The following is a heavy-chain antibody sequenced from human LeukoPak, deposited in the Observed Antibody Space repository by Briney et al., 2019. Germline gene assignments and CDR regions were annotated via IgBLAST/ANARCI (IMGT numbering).Heavy chain of an antibody. J-gene: IGHJ5*02. CDR3: ATARRRYDFWSGYSANNWFDP. Sequence: ASVKVSCKASGYTFPNYGISWVRQAPGQGLEWLGWISAYNGNTKFAQKFQGRVTMTEDTSTDTAYMELSSLRSEDTAVYYCATARRRYDFWSGYSANNWFDPWGQGTLVTVSS. CDR1: GYTFPNYG. D-gene: IGHD3-3*01. V-gene: IGHV1-18*01. CDR2: ISAYNGNT.